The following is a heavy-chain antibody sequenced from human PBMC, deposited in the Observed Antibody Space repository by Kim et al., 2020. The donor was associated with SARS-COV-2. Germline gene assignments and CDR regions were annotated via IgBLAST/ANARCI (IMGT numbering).Heavy chain of an antibody. CDR3: ARERRIVVVPAAMLRWFDP. CDR1: GFTFSSYA. CDR2: ISYDGSNK. D-gene: IGHD2-2*01. V-gene: IGHV3-30*04. J-gene: IGHJ5*02. Sequence: GGSLRLSCAASGFTFSSYAMHWVRQAPGKGLEWVAVISYDGSNKYYADSVKGRFTISRDNSKNTLYLQMNSLRAVDTAVYYCARERRIVVVPAAMLRWFDPWGQGTLVTVSS.